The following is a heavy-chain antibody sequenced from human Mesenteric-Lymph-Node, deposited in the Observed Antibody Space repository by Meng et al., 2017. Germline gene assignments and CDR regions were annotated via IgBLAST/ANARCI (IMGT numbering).Heavy chain of an antibody. CDR3: ARGDCSSTSCYYYYGMDV. CDR1: GFTFSSYW. Sequence: GESLKISCAASGFTFSSYWMSWVRQAPGKGLEWVANIKQDGSEKYYVDSVKGRFTISRDNAKNSLYLQMNSLRAEDTAVYYCARGDCSSTSCYYYYGMDVWGQGTTVTVSS. J-gene: IGHJ6*02. V-gene: IGHV3-7*01. CDR2: IKQDGSEK. D-gene: IGHD2-2*01.